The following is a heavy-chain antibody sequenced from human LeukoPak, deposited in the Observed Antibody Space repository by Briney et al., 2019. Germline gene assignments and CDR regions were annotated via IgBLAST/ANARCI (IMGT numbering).Heavy chain of an antibody. J-gene: IGHJ4*02. D-gene: IGHD3-10*01. CDR3: ARGGIWTMVRGPDVY. V-gene: IGHV3-9*01. Sequence: PGGSLRLSCAVSGFTFDDYAMHWVRQAPGKGLEWVSGINWNSDTIDYADSVKGRFTISRDNTKNSLYLQMNSLRAEDTAVYYCARGGIWTMVRGPDVYWGQGTLVTVSS. CDR1: GFTFDDYA. CDR2: INWNSDTI.